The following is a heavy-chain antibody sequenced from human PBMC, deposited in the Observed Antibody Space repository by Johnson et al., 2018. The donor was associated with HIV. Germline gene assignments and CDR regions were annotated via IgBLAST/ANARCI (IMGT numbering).Heavy chain of an antibody. CDR1: GFTFTTYA. V-gene: IGHV3-30*04. CDR2: ISYDGSNK. J-gene: IGHJ3*02. Sequence: QVQLVESGGGVVQPGRSLRLSCAASGFTFTTYAMHWVRQAPGKGLEWVAVISYDGSNKYYADSVKGRFTISRDNSKNTLYLQMTSLRAEDTAVYYCASSWGNAFDIWGQGTMVTVS. D-gene: IGHD7-27*01. CDR3: ASSWGNAFDI.